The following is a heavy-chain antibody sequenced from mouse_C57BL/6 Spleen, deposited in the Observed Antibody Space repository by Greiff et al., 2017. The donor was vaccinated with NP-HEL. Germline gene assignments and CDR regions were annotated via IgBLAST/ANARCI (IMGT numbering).Heavy chain of an antibody. V-gene: IGHV5-6*02. Sequence: DVQLVESGGDLVKPGGSLKLSCAASGFTFSSYGMSWVRQTPDKRLEWVATISSGGSYTYYPDSVKGRSTFSRDNAKNTLYLQMSSLKSEDTAMYFCARREGYGNDWYFDVWGTGTTVTVSS. CDR3: ARREGYGNDWYFDV. CDR2: ISSGGSYT. D-gene: IGHD2-1*01. J-gene: IGHJ1*03. CDR1: GFTFSSYG.